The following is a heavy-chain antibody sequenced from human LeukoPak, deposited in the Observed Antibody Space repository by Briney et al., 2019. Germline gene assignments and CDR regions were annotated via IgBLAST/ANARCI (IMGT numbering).Heavy chain of an antibody. Sequence: GGSLRLSCAASGFTVSSNYMNWVRQAPGKGLAWVSIIYSGGDTYYADSVKGRFTISRDNSKNTLYLQMNSLRAEDTAVYYCTRGPGSTWYSDYWGQGTLVTVSS. J-gene: IGHJ4*02. V-gene: IGHV3-66*02. CDR1: GFTVSSNY. CDR3: TRGPGSTWYSDY. D-gene: IGHD6-13*01. CDR2: IYSGGDT.